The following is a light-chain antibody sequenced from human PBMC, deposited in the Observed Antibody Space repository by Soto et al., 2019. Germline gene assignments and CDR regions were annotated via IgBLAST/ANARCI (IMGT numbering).Light chain of an antibody. CDR1: QSVGSN. V-gene: IGKV3D-11*02. J-gene: IGKJ1*01. Sequence: IVLTQSPATLSVSPGEGATLSCRASQSVGSNLAWYQQKPGQAPRLLIYEGSNRATGIPARFSGSGSGTDFTLTISSLEPEDFAVYYCQQRNNWQSFGQGTKVDI. CDR2: EGS. CDR3: QQRNNWQS.